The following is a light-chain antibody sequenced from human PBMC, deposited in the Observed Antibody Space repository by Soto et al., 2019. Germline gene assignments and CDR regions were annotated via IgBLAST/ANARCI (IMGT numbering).Light chain of an antibody. CDR2: EVT. CDR1: NTDVGQDKS. CDR3: VSXXXXDTLV. J-gene: IGLJ1*01. V-gene: IGLV2-14*01. Sequence: QSALTQPASVSGSRGQSITISCVGRNTDVGQDKSVSWYQQGPGKAPKLLIFEVTNRPSGVSSRFSGSRSGNTASLTISGLQPDDEGDYFCVSXXXXDTLVFGTGTKLTVL.